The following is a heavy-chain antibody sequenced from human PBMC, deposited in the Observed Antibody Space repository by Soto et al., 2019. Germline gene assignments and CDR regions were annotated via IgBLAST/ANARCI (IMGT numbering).Heavy chain of an antibody. D-gene: IGHD3-3*02. J-gene: IGHJ3*02. CDR1: GGSISSYY. CDR2: IYYSGST. Sequence: SETLSLTCTVSGGSISSYYWSWIRQPPGKGLEWIGYIYYSGSTNYNPSLKSRVTISVDTSKNQFSLKLSSVTAADTAVYYCARSIYGGFMTIGAFDIWGQGTMVTVSS. V-gene: IGHV4-59*08. CDR3: ARSIYGGFMTIGAFDI.